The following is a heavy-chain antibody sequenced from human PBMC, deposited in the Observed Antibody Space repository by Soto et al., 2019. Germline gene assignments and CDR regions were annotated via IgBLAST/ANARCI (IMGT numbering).Heavy chain of an antibody. Sequence: GESLKISCKGSGYSFTSYWISWVRQMPGKGLEWMGRIDPSDSYTNYSPSFQGHVTISADKSISTAYLQWSSLKASDTAMYYCATGPIAVAGEPYYYYGMDVWGQGTTVTVSS. V-gene: IGHV5-10-1*01. CDR2: IDPSDSYT. CDR3: ATGPIAVAGEPYYYYGMDV. D-gene: IGHD6-19*01. CDR1: GYSFTSYW. J-gene: IGHJ6*02.